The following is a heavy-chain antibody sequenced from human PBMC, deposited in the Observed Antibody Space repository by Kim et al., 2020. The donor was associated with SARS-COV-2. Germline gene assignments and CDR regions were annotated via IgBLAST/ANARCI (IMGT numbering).Heavy chain of an antibody. J-gene: IGHJ6*02. D-gene: IGHD3-3*01. CDR2: INNDGVDT. Sequence: GGSLRLSCAASGFTFSSYWMHWVRQAPETGLVWVSRINNDGVDTIYADFVKGRFTISRDNAKNTLYLQMNSLRVEDTAVYFCVRGSGSYGYGMGVWGQGTTVTVSS. CDR1: GFTFSSYW. CDR3: VRGSGSYGYGMGV. V-gene: IGHV3-74*01.